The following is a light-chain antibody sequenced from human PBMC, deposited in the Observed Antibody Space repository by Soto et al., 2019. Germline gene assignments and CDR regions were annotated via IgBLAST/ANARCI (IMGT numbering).Light chain of an antibody. CDR3: SSYAGSYTLV. V-gene: IGLV2-11*01. CDR2: DVS. Sequence: QSALTQPRSVSGSPGQSVTMSGTGTSNDVGGYNFVSWYQQHPGKVPKLFIYDVSRRPSGVPDRFSGSKSGNTASLTISGLQAEDEADYYCSSYAGSYTLVFGGGTKLTVL. CDR1: SNDVGGYNF. J-gene: IGLJ2*01.